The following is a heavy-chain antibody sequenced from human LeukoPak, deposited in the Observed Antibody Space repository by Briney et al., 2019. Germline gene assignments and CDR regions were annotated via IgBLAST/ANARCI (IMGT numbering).Heavy chain of an antibody. V-gene: IGHV3-21*01. CDR3: ARALEPSIAVIDY. J-gene: IGHJ4*02. CDR2: ISSSSTYI. Sequence: GGSLRLSCAASGFTFNSYSMNWVRQAPGKGLDWVLSISSSSTYIYYADSVKGRFTISRDNAKNSLYLQMNSLRAEDTAVYYCARALEPSIAVIDYWGQGTLVTVSS. CDR1: GFTFNSYS. D-gene: IGHD6-19*01.